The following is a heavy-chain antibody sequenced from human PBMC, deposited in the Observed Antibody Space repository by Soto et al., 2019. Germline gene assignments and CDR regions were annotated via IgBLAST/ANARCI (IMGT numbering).Heavy chain of an antibody. CDR2: ISAYNGNT. Sequence: QVQLVQSGAEVKKPGASVKVSCKASGYTFTSYAISWVRQAPGQGLEWMGWISAYNGNTNYAQNLQGRVTMTTDTSSSTASMELRSLRSDDTAVYYCASDSPPIASWGQGALVTVSS. V-gene: IGHV1-18*01. CDR1: GYTFTSYA. J-gene: IGHJ5*02. CDR3: ASDSPPIAS. D-gene: IGHD3-3*02.